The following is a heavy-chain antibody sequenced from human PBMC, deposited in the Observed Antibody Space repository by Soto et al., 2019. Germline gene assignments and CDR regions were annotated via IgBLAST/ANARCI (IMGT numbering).Heavy chain of an antibody. V-gene: IGHV3-48*01. J-gene: IGHJ4*02. Sequence: GGSLRLSCAASGFTFSTYSMNWVRQAPGKGLEWVSYISSSSSTIFYTDSVKGRFTVSRDNAKNSLYLQMNSLRAEDTAVYYCARARDDMEVLVYWGQGTLVTVSS. CDR2: ISSSSSTI. D-gene: IGHD3-22*01. CDR1: GFTFSTYS. CDR3: ARARDDMEVLVY.